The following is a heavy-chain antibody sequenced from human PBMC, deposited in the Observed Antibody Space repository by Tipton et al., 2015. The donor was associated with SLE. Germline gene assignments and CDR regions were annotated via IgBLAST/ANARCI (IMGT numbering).Heavy chain of an antibody. D-gene: IGHD3-3*01. V-gene: IGHV3-21*01. CDR1: GFTFRSYS. Sequence: SLRLSCAASGFTFRSYSMNWVRQAPGKGLEWVSSISSSSRYIYYADSVKGRFTISRDNAKNSLYLQMNSLRAEDTAVYYCARNHYDFWSGPDYWGQGTLVTVSS. CDR3: ARNHYDFWSGPDY. J-gene: IGHJ4*02. CDR2: ISSSSRYI.